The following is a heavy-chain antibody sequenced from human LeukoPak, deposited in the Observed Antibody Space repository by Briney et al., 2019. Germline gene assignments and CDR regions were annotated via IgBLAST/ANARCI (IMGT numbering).Heavy chain of an antibody. CDR3: ARVHIVATIGWFDP. CDR1: GYTFTGYY. J-gene: IGHJ5*02. CDR2: INPNSGGT. V-gene: IGHV1-2*02. D-gene: IGHD5-12*01. Sequence: ASVKVSCKASGYTFTGYYMHWVRQAPGQGLEWMGWINPNSGGTNYAQKFQGRVTMTRDTSISTAYMELSSLRSEDTAVYYYARVHIVATIGWFDPWGQGTLVTVSS.